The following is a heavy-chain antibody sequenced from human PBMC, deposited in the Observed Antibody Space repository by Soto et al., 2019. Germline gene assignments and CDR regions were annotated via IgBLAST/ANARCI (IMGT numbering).Heavy chain of an antibody. CDR3: ARQDEISPPGVLDLVKYQLLSGWFDP. CDR2: ISAYNGNT. CDR1: GYTFTSYG. D-gene: IGHD2-2*01. J-gene: IGHJ5*02. V-gene: IGHV1-18*01. Sequence: ASVRVSCKASGYTFTSYGISWVRQAPGQGLEWMGWISAYNGNTNYAQKLQGRVTMTTDTSTSTAYMELRSLRSDDTAVYYCARQDEISPPGVLDLVKYQLLSGWFDPWGQGTLVTVSS.